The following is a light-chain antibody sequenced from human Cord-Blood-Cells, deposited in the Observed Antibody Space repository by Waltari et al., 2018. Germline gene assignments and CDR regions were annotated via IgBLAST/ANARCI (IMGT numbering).Light chain of an antibody. CDR1: QSISSY. Sequence: DIKMTQSPSSLSTSVGDRVTITCRASQSISSYLNWKQQKQGKAPKLLIYAASSLQSGVPLRFSGSGSVTYFTLTISSLQPEDFATYYCQQSYSTPTFGQGTRLEIK. CDR3: QQSYSTPT. CDR2: AAS. V-gene: IGKV1-39*01. J-gene: IGKJ5*01.